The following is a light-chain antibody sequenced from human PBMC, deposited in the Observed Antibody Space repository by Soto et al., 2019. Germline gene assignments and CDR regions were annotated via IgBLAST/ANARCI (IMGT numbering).Light chain of an antibody. V-gene: IGKV3-15*01. Sequence: EIVMTQSPATLSVSPGERATLSCRASQSVSSSLAWYQQKPGQAPRLLIYGASTRATGIPARFSGSGSGTEFTLTISSLQSEDFAVYYCQKYNNWWTFGQGTKVEIK. J-gene: IGKJ1*01. CDR1: QSVSSS. CDR2: GAS. CDR3: QKYNNWWT.